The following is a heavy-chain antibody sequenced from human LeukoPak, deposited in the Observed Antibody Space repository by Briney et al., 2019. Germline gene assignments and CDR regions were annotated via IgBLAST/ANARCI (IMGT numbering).Heavy chain of an antibody. D-gene: IGHD3-9*01. V-gene: IGHV5-51*01. CDR2: IYPGDSDT. J-gene: IGHJ4*02. CDR1: GYSFTSYW. Sequence: GESLKISCKGSGYSFTSYWIGWVRQMPGKGLEWMGIIYPGDSDTRYSPSFQGQVTISADKSISTAYLQWSSLKASDTAMYYCARRGRGYFDWLSQFDYWGQGTLVTVSP. CDR3: ARRGRGYFDWLSQFDY.